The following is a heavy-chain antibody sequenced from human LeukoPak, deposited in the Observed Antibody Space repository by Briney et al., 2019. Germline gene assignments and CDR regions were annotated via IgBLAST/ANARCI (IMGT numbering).Heavy chain of an antibody. CDR1: GVSISSSNSY. Sequence: SETLSLTCTVSGVSISSSNSYWGWIRQPPGKELEWIGYIYYTGSTNYNPFFKSRVTISVETSKNQFSLNLYSVTAADTAVYYCARGLTRVVGAADVWGKGTTVTVSS. J-gene: IGHJ6*04. D-gene: IGHD2-15*01. V-gene: IGHV4-61*05. CDR3: ARGLTRVVGAADV. CDR2: IYYTGST.